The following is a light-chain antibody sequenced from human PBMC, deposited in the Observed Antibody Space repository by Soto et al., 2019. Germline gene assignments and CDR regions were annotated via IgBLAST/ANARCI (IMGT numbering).Light chain of an antibody. CDR1: QNVFSR. J-gene: IGKJ1*01. V-gene: IGKV1-6*02. Sequence: QMTQSPSTLSSSVCDIFTISWGASQNVFSRLAWYQQKPGEAPNLLIYAASSLQSGVPSRFSGSGSGTHFTLTISSLQPEDFATYYCLQDYNYPWTFGQGTKVDIK. CDR3: LQDYNYPWT. CDR2: AAS.